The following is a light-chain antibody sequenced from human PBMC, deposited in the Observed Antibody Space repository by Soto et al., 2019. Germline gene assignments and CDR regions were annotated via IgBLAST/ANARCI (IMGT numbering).Light chain of an antibody. CDR3: CSYARSSTV. J-gene: IGLJ1*01. CDR2: EDS. V-gene: IGLV2-23*02. Sequence: QSALTQPASVSGSPGQSITISCTGTSSDVGYYNLVSWYQQHPGKAPKLMIYEDSKRPSGVSNRFSGSKSGNTASLTISGLQVEDESDYYCCSYARSSTVFGTGTKLTVL. CDR1: SSDVGYYNL.